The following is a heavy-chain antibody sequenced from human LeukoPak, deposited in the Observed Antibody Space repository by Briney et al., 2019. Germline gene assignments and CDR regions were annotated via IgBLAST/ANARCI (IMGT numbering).Heavy chain of an antibody. V-gene: IGHV1-69*04. J-gene: IGHJ4*02. CDR1: GGTFSSYA. CDR3: ARDIGYYYDSSGYLIGDFDY. CDR2: IIPILGIA. D-gene: IGHD3-22*01. Sequence: ASVKVSCKASGGTFSSYAISWVRQAPGQGLEWMGRIIPILGIANYAQKFQGRVTMTTDTSTSTAYMELRSLRSDDTAVYYCARDIGYYYDSSGYLIGDFDYWGQGTLATVSS.